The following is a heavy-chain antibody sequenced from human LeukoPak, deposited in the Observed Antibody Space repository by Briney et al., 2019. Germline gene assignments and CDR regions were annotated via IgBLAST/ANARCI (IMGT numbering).Heavy chain of an antibody. Sequence: ASVKVSCTASGYTFTTYRIHWVRQAPGQGLEWMGMIFPTDGSTSYAQKFQGRVTMTTDTSTSAVYMELSSLRFDDTAVYYCARGSSVSRYFDWLFHNWGQGTLVTVSS. V-gene: IGHV1-46*01. D-gene: IGHD3-9*01. CDR3: ARGSSVSRYFDWLFHN. J-gene: IGHJ4*02. CDR2: IFPTDGST. CDR1: GYTFTTYR.